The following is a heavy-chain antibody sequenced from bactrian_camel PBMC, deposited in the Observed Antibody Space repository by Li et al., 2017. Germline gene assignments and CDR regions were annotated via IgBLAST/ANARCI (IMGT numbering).Heavy chain of an antibody. CDR2: ITAAGTS. Sequence: HVQLVESGGGSVQAGGSLGLTCTASGITFEVSDMGWYRQAPGDECELVSAITAAGTSNYADAVKGRFTISRDNAKNMVYLHMTSLKPEDTGVYYCVRDYKSGDYRDDFGYWGQRTQVTVSS. J-gene: IGHJ6*01. CDR3: VRDYKSGDYRDDFGY. CDR1: GITFEVSD. D-gene: IGHD4*01. V-gene: IGHV3S53*01.